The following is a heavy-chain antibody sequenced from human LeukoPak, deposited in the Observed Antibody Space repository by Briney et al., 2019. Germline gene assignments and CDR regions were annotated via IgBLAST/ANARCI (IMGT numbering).Heavy chain of an antibody. D-gene: IGHD6-13*01. CDR3: AADQAAAGIFYYYYMDV. J-gene: IGHJ6*03. CDR1: GFTFTSSA. Sequence: PGTSVKVSCKASGFTFTSSAVQWVRQARGQRLEWIGWIVVGSGNTNYAQKFQERVTITRDMSTSTAYMELSSLRSEDTAVYYCAADQAAAGIFYYYYMDVWGKGTTVTVSS. CDR2: IVVGSGNT. V-gene: IGHV1-58*01.